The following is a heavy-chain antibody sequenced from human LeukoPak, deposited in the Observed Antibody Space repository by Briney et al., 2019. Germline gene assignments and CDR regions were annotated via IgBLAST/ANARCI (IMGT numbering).Heavy chain of an antibody. CDR2: IYSGGST. Sequence: GGSLRLSCAASGFTVSSNYMSWVRQAPGKGLEWVSVIYSGGSTYYADSVKGRFTISRDNSKNTLYLQMNSLRAEDTAVYYCARGGDFWSGYSRLIDYWGQGTLVTVSS. D-gene: IGHD3-3*01. V-gene: IGHV3-66*01. CDR1: GFTVSSNY. CDR3: ARGGDFWSGYSRLIDY. J-gene: IGHJ4*02.